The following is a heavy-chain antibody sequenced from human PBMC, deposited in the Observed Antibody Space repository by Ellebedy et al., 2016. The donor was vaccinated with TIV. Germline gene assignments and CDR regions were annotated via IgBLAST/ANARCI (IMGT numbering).Heavy chain of an antibody. CDR1: GYTFTGYY. CDR2: INPNSGGT. D-gene: IGHD3-16*02. J-gene: IGHJ4*02. V-gene: IGHV1-2*04. Sequence: AASVKVSCKASGYTFTGYYMHWVRQAPGQGLEWMGWINPNSGGTNYAQKFQGWVTMTRDTSISTAYMELSRLRSDDTAVYYCARDQGDDYVWGSYLDYWGQGTLVTVSS. CDR3: ARDQGDDYVWGSYLDY.